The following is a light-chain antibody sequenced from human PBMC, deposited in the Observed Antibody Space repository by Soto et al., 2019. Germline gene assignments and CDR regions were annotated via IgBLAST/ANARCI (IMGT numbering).Light chain of an antibody. CDR1: QSVLYSSNNKNY. CDR2: WAS. J-gene: IGKJ1*01. V-gene: IGKV4-1*01. CDR3: QQYYRPWT. Sequence: DIVITQSPDSLAVSLGERATINCKSSQSVLYSSNNKNYLAWYQQKPGQPPKLLIYWASTRESGVPDRFSGRGSGHDFTLTLSSLQAKDVAVYYCQQYYRPWTFGQGTKVEIK.